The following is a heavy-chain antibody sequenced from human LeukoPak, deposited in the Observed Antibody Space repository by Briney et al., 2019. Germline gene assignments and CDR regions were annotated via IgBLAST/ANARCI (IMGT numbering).Heavy chain of an antibody. V-gene: IGHV3-23*01. D-gene: IGHD3-10*01. Sequence: PGGSLRLSCAASGFTFSNYAMNWVRQAPGKGLEWVSGISGSDGSTYYADSVKGRFTISRDNSKNTLYLQMNSLRAEDTAVYFCAKGPFGYGSGSPRYFDYWGQGTLVTVSS. CDR1: GFTFSNYA. J-gene: IGHJ4*02. CDR2: ISGSDGST. CDR3: AKGPFGYGSGSPRYFDY.